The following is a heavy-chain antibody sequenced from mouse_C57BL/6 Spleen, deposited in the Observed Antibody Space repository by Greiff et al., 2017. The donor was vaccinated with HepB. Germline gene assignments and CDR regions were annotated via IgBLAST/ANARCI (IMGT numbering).Heavy chain of an antibody. V-gene: IGHV1-64*01. Sequence: QVQLQQPGAELVKPGASVKLSCKASGYTFTSYWMHWVKQRPGQGLEWIGMIHPNSGSTNYNEKFKSKATLTVDKSSSTAYMQLSSLTSEDSAVYYCAGRRKDWYFDVWGTGTTVTVSS. CDR1: GYTFTSYW. J-gene: IGHJ1*03. CDR3: AGRRKDWYFDV. CDR2: IHPNSGST.